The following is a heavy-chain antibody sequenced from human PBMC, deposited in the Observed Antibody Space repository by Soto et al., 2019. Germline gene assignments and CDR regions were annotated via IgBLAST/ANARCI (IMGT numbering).Heavy chain of an antibody. CDR2: VYYRGNT. D-gene: IGHD6-13*01. J-gene: IGHJ4*02. V-gene: IGHV4-39*07. CDR1: CGSINSSRYY. Sequence: KPSETLSLTCTFSCGSINSSRYYWGWIRQSPGKGLEWIASVYYRGNTYDNPSLKSRVTISVDMSKTQFSLKLSSVTASDTAMYYCARLEQQLVIDYWGQGTLVTVSS. CDR3: ARLEQQLVIDY.